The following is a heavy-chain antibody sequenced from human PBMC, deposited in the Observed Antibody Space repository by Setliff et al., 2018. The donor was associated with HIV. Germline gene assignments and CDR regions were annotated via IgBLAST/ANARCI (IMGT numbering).Heavy chain of an antibody. CDR1: GYSFTSYF. CDR2: IDPNGGAT. V-gene: IGHV1-46*01. Sequence: ASVKVSCKAFGYSFTSYFLHWVRQAPGQGLEWLGIIDPNGGATNNAQKLQGRLTEPTDTSTSTLYMELSNLRSDDTAVYYCPRAGGGATDQAFDIWGQGTMVTVSS. J-gene: IGHJ3*02. CDR3: PRAGGGATDQAFDI. D-gene: IGHD2-2*01.